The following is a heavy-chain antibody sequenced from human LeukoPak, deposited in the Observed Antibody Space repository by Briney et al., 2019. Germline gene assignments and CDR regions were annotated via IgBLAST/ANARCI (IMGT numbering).Heavy chain of an antibody. J-gene: IGHJ5*02. D-gene: IGHD3-9*01. Sequence: PSETLSLTCAVYGGSFSGYYWSWIRQPPGKGLEWSGEINHSGSTNYNPSLKSRVTISVDTSKNQFSLKLSSVTAADTAVYYCARGRLDYDILTGYLSGWFDPWGQGTLVTVSS. CDR1: GGSFSGYY. CDR2: INHSGST. CDR3: ARGRLDYDILTGYLSGWFDP. V-gene: IGHV4-34*01.